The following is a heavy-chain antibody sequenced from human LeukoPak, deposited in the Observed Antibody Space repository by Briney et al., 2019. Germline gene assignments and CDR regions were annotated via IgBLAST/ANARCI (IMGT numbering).Heavy chain of an antibody. J-gene: IGHJ5*02. CDR3: ARGGNKWELDNWFDP. D-gene: IGHD1-26*01. V-gene: IGHV4-4*02. CDR2: IFQSGST. Sequence: PSGTLSLTCAVSGGSISSSNWGSWVRQPPGKGLDWIGEIFQSGSTNYNPSLKSRVTISVDTSKNQFSLKLNSVTAADTAVYYCARGGNKWELDNWFDPWGQGTLVTVSS. CDR1: GGSISSSNW.